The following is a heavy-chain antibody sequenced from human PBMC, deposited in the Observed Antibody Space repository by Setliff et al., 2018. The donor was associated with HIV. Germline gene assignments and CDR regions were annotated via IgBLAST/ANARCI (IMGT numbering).Heavy chain of an antibody. D-gene: IGHD6-19*01. Sequence: SKPRSPPCPVSGGSISSHSWTWTRQSPGKGLEWIGSVYYSGDTDYNPSLKSRVSTSVDTSKNQFSLKLSSVTAADTAVYYCARHTIGVATWSDGFDFWGQGRLVTVSS. V-gene: IGHV4-59*11. CDR2: VYYSGDT. CDR3: ARHTIGVATWSDGFDF. CDR1: GGSISSHS. J-gene: IGHJ4*02.